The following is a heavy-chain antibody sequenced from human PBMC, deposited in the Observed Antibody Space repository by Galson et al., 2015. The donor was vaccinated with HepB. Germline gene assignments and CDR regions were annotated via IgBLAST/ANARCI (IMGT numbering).Heavy chain of an antibody. CDR3: ARTNNWGDAFDI. CDR1: EVSLSTRGVC. Sequence: PALVKPTQTLTLTCTFPEVSLSTRGVCVNWIRQPPGKALEWLARIDWDDEKLYRASLKTRLTISKDTSENQVVLTMTNMDPVDTGTYYCARTNNWGDAFDIWGQGTMVTVSS. J-gene: IGHJ3*02. V-gene: IGHV2-70*17. CDR2: IDWDDEK. D-gene: IGHD7-27*01.